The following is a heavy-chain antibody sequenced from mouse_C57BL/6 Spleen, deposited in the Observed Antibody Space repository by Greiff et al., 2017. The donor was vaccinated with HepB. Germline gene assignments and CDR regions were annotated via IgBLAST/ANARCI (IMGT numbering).Heavy chain of an antibody. V-gene: IGHV1-82*01. D-gene: IGHD1-1*02. J-gene: IGHJ2*01. CDR3: ARGDYAPSDY. CDR1: GYAFSSSW. Sequence: QVQLQQSGPELVKPGASVKISCKASGYAFSSSWMNWVKQRPGKGLEWIGRIYPGDGDTNYNGKFKGKATLTADKSSSTAYMQLSSLTSEDSAVYFCARGDYAPSDYWGQGTTLTVAS. CDR2: IYPGDGDT.